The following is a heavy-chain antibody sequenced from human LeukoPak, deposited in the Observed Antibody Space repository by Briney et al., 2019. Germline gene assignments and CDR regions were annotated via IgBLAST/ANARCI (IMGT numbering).Heavy chain of an antibody. CDR2: IHRSGST. V-gene: IGHV4-4*02. J-gene: IGHJ4*02. Sequence: SETLSLTCTVSPDSTTSNFWSWVRQPPGKGLEWIGEIHRSGSTNYNPSLQSRVTISIDRYKNQIALELSSVTAADMAVYYCAREIVGGFNPGAYWGQGTLVTVSS. CDR1: PDSTTSNF. CDR3: AREIVGGFNPGAY. D-gene: IGHD1-14*01.